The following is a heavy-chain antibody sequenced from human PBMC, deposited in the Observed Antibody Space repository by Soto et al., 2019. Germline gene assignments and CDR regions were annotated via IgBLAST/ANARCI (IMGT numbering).Heavy chain of an antibody. Sequence: GGSLRLSCVASGFILSNYAMHWVRQSPGKGLEWVAVLSYDGKNEYYADSVKGRFTISRDNSKNTVYLQMNSLRVEDTAVYYCARMGIESSTPSFDYWGLGIWVTVSS. V-gene: IGHV3-30*04. CDR1: GFILSNYA. CDR3: ARMGIESSTPSFDY. CDR2: LSYDGKNE. J-gene: IGHJ4*02. D-gene: IGHD7-27*01.